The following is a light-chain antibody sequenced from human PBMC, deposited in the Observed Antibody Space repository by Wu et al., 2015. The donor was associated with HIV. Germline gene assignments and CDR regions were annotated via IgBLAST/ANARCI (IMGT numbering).Light chain of an antibody. CDR2: GAS. CDR1: QSVSYRY. CDR3: QQYGSSHYS. V-gene: IGKV3-20*01. Sequence: EIVLTQSPGTLSLSPGERATLSCRASQSVSYRYVAWYQQKPGQAPRLLIYGASSRATGIPDRFSGSGSGTDFTLTITRLEPEDFAVYFCQQYGSSHYSFGLGTSWRSN. J-gene: IGKJ2*03.